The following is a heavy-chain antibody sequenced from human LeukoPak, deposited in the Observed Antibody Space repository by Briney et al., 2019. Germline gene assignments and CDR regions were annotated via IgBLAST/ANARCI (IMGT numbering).Heavy chain of an antibody. CDR1: GDSITSYY. CDR3: ARVGGYEDY. CDR2: IYSTGST. J-gene: IGHJ4*02. Sequence: SETLSLTCTVSGDSITSYYWSWIRRSAGKGLEWIGRIYSTGSTNYNPSLKSRVTMSVDTSKNQFSLKLSSVTAADAAVYYCARVGGYEDYWGQGTLVTVSS. V-gene: IGHV4-4*07. D-gene: IGHD3-3*01.